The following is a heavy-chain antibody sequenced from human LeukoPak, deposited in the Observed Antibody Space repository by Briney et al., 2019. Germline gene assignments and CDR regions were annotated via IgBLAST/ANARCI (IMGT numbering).Heavy chain of an antibody. J-gene: IGHJ4*02. CDR2: INQDGSEK. CDR1: GFTFRNYW. V-gene: IGHV3-7*01. Sequence: PGGSLRLSCAASGFTFRNYWMSWVRQAPGKGLEWVANINQDGSEKYYVDSVKGRFTISRDSAKNSLYLQMNSLRAEDTAIYYCASPFAYWGQGTLVTVSS. CDR3: ASPFAY.